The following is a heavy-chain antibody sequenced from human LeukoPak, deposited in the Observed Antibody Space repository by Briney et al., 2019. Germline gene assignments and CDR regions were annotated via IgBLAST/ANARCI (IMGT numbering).Heavy chain of an antibody. CDR3: ASLSSGSYNWCDP. V-gene: IGHV4-59*01. CDR1: GGSISSYY. Sequence: PSETLSLTCTVSGGSISSYYWSWIRQPPGKGLEWIGYIYYSGSTNYNPSLKSRVTISVDTSKNQFSLKLSSVTAADTAVYYCASLSSGSYNWCDPWGQGTLVTVSS. CDR2: IYYSGST. J-gene: IGHJ5*02. D-gene: IGHD1-26*01.